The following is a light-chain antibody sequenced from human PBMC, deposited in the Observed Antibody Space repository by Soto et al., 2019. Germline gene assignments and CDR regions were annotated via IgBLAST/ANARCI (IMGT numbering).Light chain of an antibody. V-gene: IGLV7-43*01. CDR3: LLYYGGAQQHVV. CDR2: STN. J-gene: IGLJ2*01. Sequence: QTVVTQEPSLTVSPGGTVTLTCASSTGAVTSGYYPNWFQQKPGQAPRALIYSTNNKHPWTPARFSGSLLGGKAALTLSGAQPEDEADYYCLLYYGGAQQHVVFGGGTKVTVL. CDR1: TGAVTSGYY.